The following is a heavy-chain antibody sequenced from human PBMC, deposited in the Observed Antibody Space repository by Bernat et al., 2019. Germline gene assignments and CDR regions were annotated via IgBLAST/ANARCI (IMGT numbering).Heavy chain of an antibody. D-gene: IGHD3-10*01. CDR2: ISSSSSYI. Sequence: EVQLVESGGGLVKPGGSLRLSCAASGFTFSSYSMNWVRQAPGKGLEWVSSISSSSSYIYYADSVKGRFTISRDNAKNSLYLQMNSLRAEDTAVYYCARDPIRRAITMVRGVYFDYWGQGTLVTVSS. J-gene: IGHJ4*02. V-gene: IGHV3-21*01. CDR3: ARDPIRRAITMVRGVYFDY. CDR1: GFTFSSYS.